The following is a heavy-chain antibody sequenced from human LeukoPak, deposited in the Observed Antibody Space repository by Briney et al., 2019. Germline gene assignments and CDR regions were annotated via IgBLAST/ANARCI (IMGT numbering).Heavy chain of an antibody. CDR2: INTAGNSI. CDR3: ARGAVAGTYFDY. D-gene: IGHD6-19*01. Sequence: GGSLRLSCAASGFTFRSYWVHWVRQAPGKGLVCVSRINTAGNSISYADSVKGRFTISRDNAKNTLYLQINSLRVEDTAVYYCARGAVAGTYFDYWGQGTLVTVSS. J-gene: IGHJ4*02. CDR1: GFTFRSYW. V-gene: IGHV3-74*01.